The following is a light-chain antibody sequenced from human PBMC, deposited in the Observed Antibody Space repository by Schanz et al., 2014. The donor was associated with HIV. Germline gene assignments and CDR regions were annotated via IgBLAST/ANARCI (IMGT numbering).Light chain of an antibody. V-gene: IGLV1-44*01. CDR1: SSNIGTNT. CDR2: RDN. CDR3: SSYAGSNNLL. J-gene: IGLJ3*02. Sequence: QSVLTQSPSASGTPGQRVNMSCSGSSSNIGTNTVNWYQQLPGTAPKLLIYRDNQRPSGVPDRFSGSKSGTSASLAISGLQFEDEADYYCSSYAGSNNLLFGGGTKLTVL.